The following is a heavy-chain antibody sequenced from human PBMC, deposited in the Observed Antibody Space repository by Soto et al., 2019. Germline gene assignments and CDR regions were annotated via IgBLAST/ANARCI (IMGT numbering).Heavy chain of an antibody. CDR3: ARHLSHLKPGWFEP. CDR2: ISDDGTNK. D-gene: IGHD3-3*02. CDR1: GFTFSAYA. Sequence: GGSLRLSCAASGFTFSAYAMHWVRQAPGKGLEWVALISDDGTNKFYADFVKARFTISRDNSKSTLYLQMNTLRPEDTAVYYCARHLSHLKPGWFEPWGQGTLVTVSS. J-gene: IGHJ5*02. V-gene: IGHV3-30*01.